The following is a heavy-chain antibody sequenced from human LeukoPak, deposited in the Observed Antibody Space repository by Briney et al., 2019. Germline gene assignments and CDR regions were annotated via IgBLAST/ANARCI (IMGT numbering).Heavy chain of an antibody. CDR3: ARLGCSSTSCSYYFDY. V-gene: IGHV3-48*03. CDR2: ISSSGSTI. Sequence: GGSLRLSCAASGFTFSSYEMNWVRQAPGKGLEWVSYISSSGSTIYYADSVKGRFTISRDNAKNSLYLQMNSLRAEDTAVYYCARLGCSSTSCSYYFDYWGQGTLVTVSS. J-gene: IGHJ4*02. D-gene: IGHD2-2*01. CDR1: GFTFSSYE.